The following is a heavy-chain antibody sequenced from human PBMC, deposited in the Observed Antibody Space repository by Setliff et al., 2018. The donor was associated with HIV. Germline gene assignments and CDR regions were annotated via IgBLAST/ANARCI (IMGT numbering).Heavy chain of an antibody. Sequence: ASVKVSCKASGYSFTDYYIHWVRQAPGQGLEWMGRINPSGGDTEYAQKFQDRATMTTDTSTSTVYMELSSLRSEDTAMYYCARAIYSGYYYREFDYWGQGTLVTVSS. V-gene: IGHV1-46*01. J-gene: IGHJ4*02. CDR1: GYSFTDYY. D-gene: IGHD5-12*01. CDR3: ARAIYSGYYYREFDY. CDR2: INPSGGDT.